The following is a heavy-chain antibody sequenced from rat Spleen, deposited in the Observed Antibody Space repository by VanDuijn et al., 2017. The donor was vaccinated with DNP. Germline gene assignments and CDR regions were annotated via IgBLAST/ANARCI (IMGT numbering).Heavy chain of an antibody. CDR2: INTGSGGT. D-gene: IGHD1-9*01. CDR1: GYTFTTYY. Sequence: QVQLQQSGAELAKPGSSVKISCKASGYTFTTYYISWIKQTTGQDREYIGYINTGSGGTNYNEKFRGKATLTVDTSSSTAFMQLSSLTPDDSAVYYCARDYGYNLYAVDAWGQGTAVTVAS. V-gene: IGHV1-43*01. CDR3: ARDYGYNLYAVDA. J-gene: IGHJ4*01.